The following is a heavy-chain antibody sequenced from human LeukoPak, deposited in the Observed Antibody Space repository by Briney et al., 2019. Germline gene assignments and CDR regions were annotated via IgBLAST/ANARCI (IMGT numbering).Heavy chain of an antibody. V-gene: IGHV5-51*01. CDR2: IYPGDSDT. J-gene: IGHJ4*02. Sequence: GESLQISCKGSGYSFTSFWIGWGRQVPGKGLEWMGIIYPGDSDTRYSPSFQGQVTISADKSINTAYLQWSSLKASDTAMYYCARQRLRGISYFGFWGQGTLVTVSS. CDR1: GYSFTSFW. CDR3: ARQRLRGISYFGF. D-gene: IGHD3-10*01.